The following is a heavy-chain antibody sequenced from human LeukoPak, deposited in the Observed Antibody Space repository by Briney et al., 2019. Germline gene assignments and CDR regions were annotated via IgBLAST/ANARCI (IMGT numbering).Heavy chain of an antibody. CDR2: ISGDRTNT. CDR1: GFTFSTHG. D-gene: IGHD4-11*01. Sequence: GGSLRLSCAASGFTFSTHGMSWVRQSPGKGLEWVSTISGDRTNTHYADSVKGRFSISRDNSRNTPYLQMNSLTVEDTALYYCAHDAGPTGNPFFDYWGQGTLVTVSS. V-gene: IGHV3-23*01. J-gene: IGHJ4*02. CDR3: AHDAGPTGNPFFDY.